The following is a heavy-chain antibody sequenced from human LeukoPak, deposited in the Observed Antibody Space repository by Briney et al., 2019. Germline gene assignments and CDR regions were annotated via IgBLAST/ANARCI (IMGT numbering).Heavy chain of an antibody. J-gene: IGHJ4*02. V-gene: IGHV3-7*01. D-gene: IGHD4-23*01. CDR3: ARGGVRPDY. CDR2: VKQDGSEK. CDR1: GFTFSTYY. Sequence: GGSLRLSCAASGFTFSTYYMSWVRQAPGKGLEWVANVKQDGSEKYHVDSVKGRFTISRDNAKNSLYLQMDSLRADDTALYYCARGGVRPDYWGQGTLVTVSS.